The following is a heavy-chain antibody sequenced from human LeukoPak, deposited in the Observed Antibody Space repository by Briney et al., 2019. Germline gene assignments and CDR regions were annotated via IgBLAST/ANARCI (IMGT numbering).Heavy chain of an antibody. Sequence: SGTLSLTCAVSGGSITSGIHWWSWARQPPGKGLEWIGEINHSGSTNYNPSLKSRVTISVDTSKNQFSLKLSSVTAADTAVYYCARDSGYDDYWGQGTLVTVSS. D-gene: IGHD3-22*01. V-gene: IGHV4-4*02. CDR2: INHSGST. CDR1: GGSITSGIHW. J-gene: IGHJ4*02. CDR3: ARDSGYDDY.